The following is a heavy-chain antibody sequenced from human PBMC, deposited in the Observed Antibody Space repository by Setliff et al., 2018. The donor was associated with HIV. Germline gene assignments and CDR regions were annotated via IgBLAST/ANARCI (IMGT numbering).Heavy chain of an antibody. CDR3: TTEATFGEFQN. CDR2: ISGSGGRK. J-gene: IGHJ4*02. Sequence: GSLRLSCAASGLTFSSYDMSWVRQVPGKGPEWVSAISGSGGRKYYADSVKGRFTISRDNSENTMYLQMNSLRAEDTAVYYCTTEATFGEFQNWGQGTLVTVSS. D-gene: IGHD3-10*01. V-gene: IGHV3-23*01. CDR1: GLTFSSYD.